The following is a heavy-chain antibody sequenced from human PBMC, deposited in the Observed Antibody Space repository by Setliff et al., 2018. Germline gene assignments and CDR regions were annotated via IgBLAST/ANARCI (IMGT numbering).Heavy chain of an antibody. CDR1: GGTFSSYA. Sequence: GASVKVSCKASGGTFSSYAISWVRQAPGQGLEWMGGIIPIFGTANYAQKFQGRVTITADESTSTAYMELSSLRSEDTAVYYCAREVTGSSSWFEGAFDIWGQGTMVTVSS. J-gene: IGHJ3*02. D-gene: IGHD6-13*01. CDR3: AREVTGSSSWFEGAFDI. CDR2: IIPIFGTA. V-gene: IGHV1-69*13.